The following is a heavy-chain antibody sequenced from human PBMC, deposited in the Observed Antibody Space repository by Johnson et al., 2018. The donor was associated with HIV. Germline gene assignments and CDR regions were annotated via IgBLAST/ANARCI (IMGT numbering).Heavy chain of an antibody. CDR3: AKDLTMYSSSSAALDI. V-gene: IGHV3-23*04. CDR2: ISGSGGST. D-gene: IGHD6-6*01. CDR1: GFTFSSYA. J-gene: IGHJ3*02. Sequence: VQLVESGGGLVQPGGSLRLSCAASGFTFSSYAMSWVRQAPGKGLEWVSAISGSGGSTYYADSVKGRFTISRDNSKNSLYLQMNSLRTEDTALYYCAKDLTMYSSSSAALDIWCQGTMVTVSS.